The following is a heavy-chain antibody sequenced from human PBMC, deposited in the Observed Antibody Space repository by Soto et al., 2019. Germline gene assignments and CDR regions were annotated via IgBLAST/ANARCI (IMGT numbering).Heavy chain of an antibody. D-gene: IGHD3-3*01. V-gene: IGHV2-70*01. CDR3: ARISGYYDFWSGSYAQYYGMDV. CDR2: IDWDDDK. J-gene: IGHJ6*02. Sequence: SGPTLVNPTQTLTLTCTFPGFSLSTSGMCVSWIRQPPGKALEWLALIDWDDDKYYSTSLKTRLTISKDTSKNQVVLTMTNMDPVDTATYYCARISGYYDFWSGSYAQYYGMDVWGQGTTVTVSS. CDR1: GFSLSTSGMC.